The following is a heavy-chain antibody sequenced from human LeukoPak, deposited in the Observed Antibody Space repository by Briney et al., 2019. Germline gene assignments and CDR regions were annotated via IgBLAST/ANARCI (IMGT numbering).Heavy chain of an antibody. D-gene: IGHD2-21*01. J-gene: IGHJ4*02. CDR3: GRQDKNSAAIDY. Sequence: GASVKVSCKASGYTFTGYYMHWVRQAPGQGLEWMGWISPNSGDKKYAQKFQGRVTMTRDTSISTAYMELSRLRSDDAAVYYCGRQDKNSAAIDYWGQGTLVTVSS. CDR1: GYTFTGYY. V-gene: IGHV1-2*02. CDR2: ISPNSGDK.